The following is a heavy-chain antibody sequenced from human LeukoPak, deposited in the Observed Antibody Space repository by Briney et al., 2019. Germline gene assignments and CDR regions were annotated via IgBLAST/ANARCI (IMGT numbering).Heavy chain of an antibody. D-gene: IGHD6-19*01. CDR1: GFPFSIYE. CDR3: ALLAVASDFDY. CDR2: IGSSGTIR. V-gene: IGHV3-48*03. J-gene: IGHJ4*02. Sequence: PGGSLRLSCAVSGFPFSIYEMNWVRQAPGNGLEWVSNIGSSGTIRYYADSVKGRFSISRDNAKNSLYLQMNSLRVEDTGVYYCALLAVASDFDYWGQGALVTVSS.